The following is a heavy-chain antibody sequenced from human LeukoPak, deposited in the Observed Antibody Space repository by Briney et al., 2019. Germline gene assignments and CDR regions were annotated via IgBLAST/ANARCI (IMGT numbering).Heavy chain of an antibody. J-gene: IGHJ5*02. D-gene: IGHD2-15*01. CDR1: GFTFSSYA. Sequence: GGSLRLSCAAPGFTFSSYAMSWVRQAPGKGLEWVSAISGSGGSTYYADSVKGRFTISRDNSKNTLYLQMNSLRAEDTAVYYCAKDGQFCSGGSCVPWGQGTLVTVSS. CDR3: AKDGQFCSGGSCVP. CDR2: ISGSGGST. V-gene: IGHV3-23*01.